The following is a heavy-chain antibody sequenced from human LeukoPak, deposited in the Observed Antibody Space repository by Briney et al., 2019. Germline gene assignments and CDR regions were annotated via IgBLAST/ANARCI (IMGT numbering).Heavy chain of an antibody. D-gene: IGHD3-10*01. CDR1: GFTFSSYA. CDR3: AKRFFTMVRGVKGGFDY. V-gene: IGHV3-23*01. Sequence: GGSLRLSCAASGFTFSSYAMSWVRQAPGKGLEWVSAISGSGGSTHYADSVKGRFTISRDNSKNTLYLQMNSLRAEDTAVYYCAKRFFTMVRGVKGGFDYWGQGTLVTVSS. CDR2: ISGSGGST. J-gene: IGHJ4*02.